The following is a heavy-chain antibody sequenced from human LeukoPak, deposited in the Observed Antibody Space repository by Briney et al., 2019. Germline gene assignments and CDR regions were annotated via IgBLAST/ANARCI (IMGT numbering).Heavy chain of an antibody. CDR3: ARSSGWPASGGY. D-gene: IGHD6-19*01. J-gene: IGHJ4*02. CDR2: ISGSGDST. Sequence: SGGSLRLSCAASGFTFSRYAMSWVRRAPGKGLEWVSTISGSGDSTYYADSVKGRFTISRDNSKNTLYLQMNSLRAEDTAVYYCARSSGWPASGGYWGQGTLVTVSS. V-gene: IGHV3-23*01. CDR1: GFTFSRYA.